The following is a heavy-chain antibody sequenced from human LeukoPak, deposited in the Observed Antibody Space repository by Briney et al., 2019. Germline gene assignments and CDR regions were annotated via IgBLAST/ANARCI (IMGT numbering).Heavy chain of an antibody. D-gene: IGHD3-22*01. CDR3: AREAPHGYYYDSSGYYGNWFDP. V-gene: IGHV3-30-3*01. CDR1: GFTFSSYA. J-gene: IGHJ5*02. CDR2: ISYDGSNK. Sequence: PGRSLRLSCAASGFTFSSYAMHWVRQAPGKGLEWVAVISYDGSNKYYADSVKGRFTISRDNSKNTLYLQMNSLRAEDTAVYYCAREAPHGYYYDSSGYYGNWFDPWGQETLVTVSS.